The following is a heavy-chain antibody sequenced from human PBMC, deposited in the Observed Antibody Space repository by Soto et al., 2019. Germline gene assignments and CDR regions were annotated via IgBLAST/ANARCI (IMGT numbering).Heavy chain of an antibody. CDR3: AKVQGERYYDFWSGPYFY. CDR1: GFTFSSYG. V-gene: IGHV3-30*18. D-gene: IGHD3-3*01. CDR2: ISYDGSNK. J-gene: IGHJ4*02. Sequence: PGGSLRLSCAASGFTFSSYGMHWVRQAPGKGLEWVAVISYDGSNKYYADSVKGRFTISRDNSKNTLYLQMNSLRAEDTAVYYCAKVQGERYYDFWSGPYFYWGQGTLVTVSS.